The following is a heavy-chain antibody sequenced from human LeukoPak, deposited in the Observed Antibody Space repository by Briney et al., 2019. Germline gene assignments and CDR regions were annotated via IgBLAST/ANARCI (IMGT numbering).Heavy chain of an antibody. CDR2: IRYDGSNK. D-gene: IGHD2-2*01. V-gene: IGHV3-30*02. Sequence: GGSVRLSCAASGFIFSNYGMHWVRQAPGKGLEWVAFIRYDGSNKYYVDSVKGRFIISRDNSKNTLYLQMNSLRPEDTAVYYCAKIGYCSSASCLGDTFEIWGQGTMVTVSS. CDR1: GFIFSNYG. CDR3: AKIGYCSSASCLGDTFEI. J-gene: IGHJ3*02.